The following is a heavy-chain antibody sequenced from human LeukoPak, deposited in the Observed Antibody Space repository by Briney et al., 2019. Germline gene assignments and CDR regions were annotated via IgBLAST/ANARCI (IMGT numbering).Heavy chain of an antibody. V-gene: IGHV3-21*04. J-gene: IGHJ4*02. D-gene: IGHD1-14*01. CDR3: AKYGFTELSPFDY. Sequence: GGSLRLSCAASGFTFSSYSMNWVRQAPGKGLEWVSSISSSSSSYIYYADSVKGRFTISRDNSKNTLYLQMNSLRAEDTAVYYCAKYGFTELSPFDYWGQGTLVTVSS. CDR2: ISSSSSSYI. CDR1: GFTFSSYS.